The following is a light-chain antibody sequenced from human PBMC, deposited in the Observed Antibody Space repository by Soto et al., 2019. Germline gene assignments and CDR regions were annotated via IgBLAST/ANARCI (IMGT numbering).Light chain of an antibody. V-gene: IGLV1-51*01. J-gene: IGLJ2*01. Sequence: QSVLTQPPSVSAAPGQKVTISCSGISSNIGNNYVSWYQQLPGTAPKLLIYDNNKRPSGIPDRFSGSKSGTSATLGITGLQTGDEADYYCGTWDSSLSAGLVVFGGGTKVTVL. CDR2: DNN. CDR1: SSNIGNNY. CDR3: GTWDSSLSAGLVV.